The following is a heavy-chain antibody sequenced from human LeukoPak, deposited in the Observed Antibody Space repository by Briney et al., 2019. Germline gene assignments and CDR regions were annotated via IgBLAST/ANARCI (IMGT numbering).Heavy chain of an antibody. Sequence: SETLSLTCAVYGGSFTGYYWTWIRQPPGKGLERIGEINHSGSTHYNPSLKSRVTISVDTSKNQFSLKVSSVTAADTAVYYCARVGCSSSSCNVSYYYHYYYMDVWGKGTTVTVSS. CDR1: GGSFTGYY. CDR3: ARVGCSSSSCNVSYYYHYYYMDV. CDR2: INHSGST. D-gene: IGHD2-2*01. J-gene: IGHJ6*03. V-gene: IGHV4-34*01.